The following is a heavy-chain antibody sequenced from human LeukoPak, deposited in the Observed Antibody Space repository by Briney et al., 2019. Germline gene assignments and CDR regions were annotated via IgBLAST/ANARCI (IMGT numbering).Heavy chain of an antibody. CDR3: AKDGEGASSYDSSGYYPHYFDY. J-gene: IGHJ4*02. V-gene: IGHV3-33*06. CDR2: IWYDGSNK. CDR1: GFTFSSYG. Sequence: GGSLRVSCEASGFTFSSYGMHWVRQAPGKGLEWVAVIWYDGSNKYYADSVRGRFTISRDNSKSTLYLQLNSLRPEDTAIYYCAKDGEGASSYDSSGYYPHYFDYWGQGTLVTVSS. D-gene: IGHD3-22*01.